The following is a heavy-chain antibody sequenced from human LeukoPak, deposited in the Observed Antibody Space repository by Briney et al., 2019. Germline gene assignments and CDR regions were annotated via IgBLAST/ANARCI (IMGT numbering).Heavy chain of an antibody. CDR3: ARAPEYCGGDCYDSYYFDY. D-gene: IGHD2-21*02. Sequence: PGGSLRLSCAASGFTFSSYAMHWVRQAPGKGLEWVAVISYDGSNKYYADSVKGRFTISRDNSKNTLYLQMNSLKAEHTAVYYCARAPEYCGGDCYDSYYFDYWGQGTLVTVSS. CDR1: GFTFSSYA. CDR2: ISYDGSNK. V-gene: IGHV3-30-3*01. J-gene: IGHJ4*02.